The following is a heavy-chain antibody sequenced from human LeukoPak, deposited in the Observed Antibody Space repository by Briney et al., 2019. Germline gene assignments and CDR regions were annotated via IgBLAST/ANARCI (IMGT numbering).Heavy chain of an antibody. Sequence: GGSLRLSCAASGFTFSSYAMSWVRQAPGKGLEWVSAISGSGGSTYYADSVKGRFTISRDNSKNTLYLQMNSLRAEDTAVYYCAKSYRGVVRGGSYYYYYMDVWGKGTTVTVS. J-gene: IGHJ6*03. CDR1: GFTFSSYA. D-gene: IGHD3-10*01. CDR2: ISGSGGST. V-gene: IGHV3-23*01. CDR3: AKSYRGVVRGGSYYYYYMDV.